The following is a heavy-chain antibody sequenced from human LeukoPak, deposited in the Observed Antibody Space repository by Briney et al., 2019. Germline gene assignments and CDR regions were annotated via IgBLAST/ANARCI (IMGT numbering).Heavy chain of an antibody. Sequence: PGGSLRLSCAASGFIFSTHGMHWVRQAPGKGLEWVSLISYDGSTKYYADSVEGRLTISRDNSKSTLYLQLNSLRVDDTAVYYCAKDRHFYGAGTYYNLDYWGQGTLVTVSS. J-gene: IGHJ4*02. V-gene: IGHV3-30*18. CDR3: AKDRHFYGAGTYYNLDY. CDR2: ISYDGSTK. CDR1: GFIFSTHG. D-gene: IGHD3-10*01.